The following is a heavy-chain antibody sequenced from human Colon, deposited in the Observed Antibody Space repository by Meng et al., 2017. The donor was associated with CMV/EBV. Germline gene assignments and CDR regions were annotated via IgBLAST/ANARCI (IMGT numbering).Heavy chain of an antibody. CDR1: GFTFSDYA. Sequence: GESLKISCAASGFTFSDYAMNWVRQAPGKGLEWISYISSSSDSIYYSGSVKGRFTISRDNAANSVYLHLSSLRAEDTAVYYCARDRQRYCTHGRCHWFDPWGPGTLVTVSS. V-gene: IGHV3-11*01. J-gene: IGHJ5*02. D-gene: IGHD2-8*01. CDR3: ARDRQRYCTHGRCHWFDP. CDR2: ISSSSDSI.